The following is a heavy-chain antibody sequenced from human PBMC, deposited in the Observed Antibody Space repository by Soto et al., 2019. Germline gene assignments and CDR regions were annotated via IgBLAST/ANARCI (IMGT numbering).Heavy chain of an antibody. CDR3: ARGPTDYYDNSAHYFLDY. CDR2: ISTYNGNT. J-gene: IGHJ4*02. D-gene: IGHD3-22*01. CDR1: GYTFLTYG. V-gene: IGHV1-18*01. Sequence: QVQLVQSGAEVKKPGASVKVSCKASGYTFLTYGVSWVRQAPGQGLDWLGWISTYNGNTRYAERLQGRVTMTTDTTTNTAYMELRNLRSDDTAVYYCARGPTDYYDNSAHYFLDYWGQGTLVTVSS.